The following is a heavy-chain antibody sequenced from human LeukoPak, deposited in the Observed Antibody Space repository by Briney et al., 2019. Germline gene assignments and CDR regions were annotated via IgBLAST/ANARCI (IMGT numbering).Heavy chain of an antibody. CDR2: ISSSSSYI. Sequence: GGSLRLSCAASGFTYSSYSMNWVRQAPGKGLEWVSSISSSSSYIYYADSVKGRFTISRGNAKNSLYLQMNSLRAEDTAVYYCARAGSGSYYFDYWGLGTLVTVSS. V-gene: IGHV3-21*01. D-gene: IGHD1-26*01. CDR1: GFTYSSYS. J-gene: IGHJ4*02. CDR3: ARAGSGSYYFDY.